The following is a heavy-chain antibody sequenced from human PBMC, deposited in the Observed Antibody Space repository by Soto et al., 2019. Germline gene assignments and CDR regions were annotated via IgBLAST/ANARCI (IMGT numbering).Heavy chain of an antibody. CDR2: IKEDGSGK. J-gene: IGHJ4*02. CDR1: GFTLSSYW. D-gene: IGHD1-26*01. Sequence: EVQLVESGGGLVQPGGSLRLSCAVSGFTLSSYWMSWVRQAPGKGLEWVANIKEDGSGKYYVDSVKGRFTISRDNAKNSLYLQMNSLRAEDTAVYYCARGGGTYDYWGQGTLVTVSS. V-gene: IGHV3-7*01. CDR3: ARGGGTYDY.